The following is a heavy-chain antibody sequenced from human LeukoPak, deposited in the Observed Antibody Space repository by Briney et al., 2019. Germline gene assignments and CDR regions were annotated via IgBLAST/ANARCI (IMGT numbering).Heavy chain of an antibody. D-gene: IGHD4-17*01. CDR1: GGSISSGSYY. J-gene: IGHJ4*02. V-gene: IGHV4-39*07. CDR3: AGDYGDYYFDY. CDR2: IYYSGST. Sequence: SETLSLTCTVSGGSISSGSYYWGWIRQPPGKGLEWIGSIYYSGSTSYNPSLKSRVTISVDTSKNQFSLKLSSVTAADTAVYFCAGDYGDYYFDYWGQGTLVTVSS.